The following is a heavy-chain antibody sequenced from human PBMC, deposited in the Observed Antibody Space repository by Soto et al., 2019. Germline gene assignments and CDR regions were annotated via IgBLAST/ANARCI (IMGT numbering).Heavy chain of an antibody. CDR3: ARDDTVIAVAGRVNYYYGMDV. D-gene: IGHD6-19*01. V-gene: IGHV1-46*01. J-gene: IGHJ6*02. CDR1: GYTFTSYY. Sequence: ASVKVSCKASGYTFTSYYMHWVRQAPGQGLEWMGIINPSGGSTSYAQKFQGRVTMTRDTSTSTVYMELSSLRSEDTAVYYCARDDTVIAVAGRVNYYYGMDVWGQGTTVIGSS. CDR2: INPSGGST.